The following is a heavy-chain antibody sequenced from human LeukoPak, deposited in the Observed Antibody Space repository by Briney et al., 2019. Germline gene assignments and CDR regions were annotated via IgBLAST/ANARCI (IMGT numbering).Heavy chain of an antibody. V-gene: IGHV3-23*01. Sequence: PGGSLRLSCAASGFTFSSYAMSWVRQAPGKGLEWVSAISGSGGSTYYAGSVKGRFTISRDNSEKTLYLQMNSLRADDTAVYYCARGYGAGSHNELEHWGQGTLVTVSS. CDR1: GFTFSSYA. CDR3: ARGYGAGSHNELEH. CDR2: ISGSGGST. D-gene: IGHD3-10*01. J-gene: IGHJ1*01.